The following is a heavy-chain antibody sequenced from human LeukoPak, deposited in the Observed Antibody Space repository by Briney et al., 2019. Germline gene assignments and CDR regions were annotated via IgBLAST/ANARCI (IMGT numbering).Heavy chain of an antibody. Sequence: PGGSLRLSCAASGFTFSSYGMSWVRQAPGKGLEWVSAISGSGGSTYYADSVKGRFTISRDNSKNTLYLQMNSLRAEDTAVYYCARAAENYGGRFDSWGQGTLVTVSS. J-gene: IGHJ4*02. D-gene: IGHD3-16*01. V-gene: IGHV3-23*01. CDR2: ISGSGGST. CDR1: GFTFSSYG. CDR3: ARAAENYGGRFDS.